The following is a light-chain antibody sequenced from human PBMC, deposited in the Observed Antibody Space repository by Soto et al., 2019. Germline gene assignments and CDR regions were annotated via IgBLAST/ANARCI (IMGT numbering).Light chain of an antibody. CDR2: GAS. Sequence: EIVMTQSPATLSVSPGERATLFCRASQSVSRNLAWYQQKPGQAPRLLIFGASTRATGIPARFSGSGSGTEFTLTIGSLQSEDFADYYCQQYNDWPTFGQGTKVEIK. J-gene: IGKJ1*01. CDR3: QQYNDWPT. CDR1: QSVSRN. V-gene: IGKV3-15*01.